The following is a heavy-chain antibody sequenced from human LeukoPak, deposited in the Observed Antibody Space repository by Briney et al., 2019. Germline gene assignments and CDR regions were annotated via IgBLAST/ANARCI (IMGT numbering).Heavy chain of an antibody. CDR2: ISDGGST. CDR3: ARGAKCSSTSCSSDY. J-gene: IGHJ4*02. CDR1: GRSITSYY. V-gene: IGHV4-59*12. D-gene: IGHD2-2*01. Sequence: SETLSLTCSVSGRSITSYYWSWIRQPPGKGLEWIGYISDGGSTNYNPSLKSRVSISVDTSKNHFSLKLSSVTAADTAVYYCARGAKCSSTSCSSDYWGQGTLVTVSS.